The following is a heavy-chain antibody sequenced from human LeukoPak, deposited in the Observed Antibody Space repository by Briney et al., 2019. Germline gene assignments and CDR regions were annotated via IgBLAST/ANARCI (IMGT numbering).Heavy chain of an antibody. Sequence: SETLSLTCAVSGGSISSGGYSWSWIRQPPGKGLEWIGYIYHSGSTYYNPSLKSRVTISVDRSKNQFSLKLSSVTAADTAVYYCARGEQRSRVPAAHFDYRGQGTLVTVSS. CDR1: GGSISSGGYS. J-gene: IGHJ4*02. V-gene: IGHV4-30-2*01. CDR2: IYHSGST. D-gene: IGHD2-2*01. CDR3: ARGEQRSRVPAAHFDY.